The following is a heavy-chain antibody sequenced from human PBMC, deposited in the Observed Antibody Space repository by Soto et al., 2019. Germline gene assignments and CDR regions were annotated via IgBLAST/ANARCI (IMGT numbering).Heavy chain of an antibody. J-gene: IGHJ3*02. CDR1: GFTFSDYY. D-gene: IGHD5-12*01. CDR2: ISSSGSTI. CDR3: ARDQNSGYAVGAFDI. Sequence: PGGSLRLSCAASGFTFSDYYMSWIRQAPGKGLEWVSYISSSGSTIYYADSVKGRFTISRDNAKNSLYLQMNSLRAEDTAVYYCARDQNSGYAVGAFDIWGQGTMVTVSS. V-gene: IGHV3-11*01.